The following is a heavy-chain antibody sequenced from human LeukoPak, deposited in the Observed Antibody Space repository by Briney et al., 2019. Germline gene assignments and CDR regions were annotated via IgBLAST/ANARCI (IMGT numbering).Heavy chain of an antibody. CDR2: FIPILSIA. J-gene: IGHJ4*02. D-gene: IGHD5-18*01. CDR3: ARDNGGRYSYGLFDY. Sequence: EXXXXFIPILSIANYAQKFQGRVTITADKSTSTAYMELSSLRSEDTAVYYCARDNGGRYSYGLFDYWGQGTLVTVSS. V-gene: IGHV1-69*04.